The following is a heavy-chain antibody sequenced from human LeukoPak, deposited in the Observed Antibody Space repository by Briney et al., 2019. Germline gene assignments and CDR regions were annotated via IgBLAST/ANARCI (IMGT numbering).Heavy chain of an antibody. V-gene: IGHV1-24*01. CDR3: ATALGGCGGDCYDFDY. CDR2: FDPEDGET. Sequence: ASVKVSCKVSGYTLTELSMHWVRQAPGKGLEWMGGFDPEDGETIYAQKFQGRVTMTEDTSTDTAYMELGSLRSEDTAVYYCATALGGCGGDCYDFDYWGQGTLVTVSS. D-gene: IGHD2-21*02. J-gene: IGHJ4*02. CDR1: GYTLTELS.